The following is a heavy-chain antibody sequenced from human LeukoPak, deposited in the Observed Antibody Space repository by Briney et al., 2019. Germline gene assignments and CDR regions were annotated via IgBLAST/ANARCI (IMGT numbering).Heavy chain of an antibody. D-gene: IGHD4-23*01. CDR1: GFTFSRDW. CDR2: INQDGSKK. CDR3: ARFSAITTVVTPFDY. Sequence: PGGSLRLSCAASGFTFSRDWMNWVRQAPGKTLEWVANINQDGSKKNYVDSVKGRFTISRDNAKNSVYLQMNSLRDEDTAVYYCARFSAITTVVTPFDYWGQGTLVTVSS. V-gene: IGHV3-7*03. J-gene: IGHJ4*02.